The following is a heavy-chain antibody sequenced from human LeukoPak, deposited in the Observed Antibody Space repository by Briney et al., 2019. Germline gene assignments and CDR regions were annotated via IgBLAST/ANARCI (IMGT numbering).Heavy chain of an antibody. CDR1: GGSVSSGSSY. J-gene: IGHJ4*02. CDR3: ARTDLGRHFDY. V-gene: IGHV4-61*01. Sequence: TSETLSLTCTVSGGSVSSGSSYWSWIRQPPGKGLEWIGYIYYSGSTNYNPSLKSRVTISVDTSKNQFSLKPRSVTAADTAVYYCARTDLGRHFDYWGQGTLVTVSS. CDR2: IYYSGST. D-gene: IGHD1-26*01.